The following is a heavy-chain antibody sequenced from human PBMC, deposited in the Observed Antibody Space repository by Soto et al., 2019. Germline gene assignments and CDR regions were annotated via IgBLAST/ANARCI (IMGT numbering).Heavy chain of an antibody. V-gene: IGHV1-69*13. CDR2: IIPIFGTA. CDR3: ARSGYYDSSGYFDY. Sequence: SVKVSCKASGGTFSSYAIGWVRQAPGQGLEWMGGIIPIFGTANYAQKFQGRVTITADESTSTAYMELSSLRSEDTAVYYCARSGYYDSSGYFDYWGQGTLVTVSS. D-gene: IGHD3-22*01. CDR1: GGTFSSYA. J-gene: IGHJ4*02.